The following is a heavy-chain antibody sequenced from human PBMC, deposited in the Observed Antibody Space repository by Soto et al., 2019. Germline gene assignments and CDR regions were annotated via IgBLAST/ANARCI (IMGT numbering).Heavy chain of an antibody. Sequence: SETLSLTCTFSGCSVSSGSYYWSWIRQPPGKGLEWIGYIYYSGSTNYNPSLKSRVTISVDASKNQFSLKLSSVTAADTAVYYCAREVSVTMDAFDIWGQGTMVTLSS. V-gene: IGHV4-61*01. D-gene: IGHD4-17*01. CDR3: AREVSVTMDAFDI. CDR2: IYYSGST. CDR1: GCSVSSGSYY. J-gene: IGHJ3*02.